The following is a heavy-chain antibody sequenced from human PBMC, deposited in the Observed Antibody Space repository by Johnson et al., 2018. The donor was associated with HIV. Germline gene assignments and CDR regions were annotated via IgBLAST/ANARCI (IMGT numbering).Heavy chain of an antibody. J-gene: IGHJ3*01. V-gene: IGHV3-53*01. CDR3: AKPRYYDNAFER. CDR2: ITTAGDT. D-gene: IGHD3-16*01. CDR1: GFTVSRNY. Sequence: VQLVESGGGLIQPGGSLRLSCAASGFTVSRNYMNWVRQAPGKGLEWVSVITTAGDTHYPGSVKGRFTISRDNSKNTLYLQMNSLRAEDTAVYYCAKPRYYDNAFERWGQGTMVTVSS.